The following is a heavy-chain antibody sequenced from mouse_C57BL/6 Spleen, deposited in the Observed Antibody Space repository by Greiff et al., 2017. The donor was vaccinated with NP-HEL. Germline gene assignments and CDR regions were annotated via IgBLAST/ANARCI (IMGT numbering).Heavy chain of an antibody. D-gene: IGHD1-1*02. CDR2: INPSNGGT. Sequence: VQLQQSGTELVKPGASVKLSCKASGYTFTSYWMHWVKQRPGQGLEWIGNINPSNGGTNYNEKFKSKATLTVDKSSSTAYMQLSSQTSEDSAVYYCARSGWNWYFDVWGTGTTVTVSS. J-gene: IGHJ1*03. CDR3: ARSGWNWYFDV. CDR1: GYTFTSYW. V-gene: IGHV1-53*01.